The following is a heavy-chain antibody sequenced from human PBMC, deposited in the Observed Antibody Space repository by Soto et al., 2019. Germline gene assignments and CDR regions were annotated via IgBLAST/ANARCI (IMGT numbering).Heavy chain of an antibody. J-gene: IGHJ5*02. D-gene: IGHD6-19*01. V-gene: IGHV4-59*01. Sequence: SETLSLTCTVSGGSISSYYWSWIRQPPGKGLEWIGYIYYSGSTNYNPSLKSRVTISVDTSKNQFSLKLSSVTAADTAVYYCARHSKVQSGWYVFAWFDPWGQGTLVTVSS. CDR1: GGSISSYY. CDR3: ARHSKVQSGWYVFAWFDP. CDR2: IYYSGST.